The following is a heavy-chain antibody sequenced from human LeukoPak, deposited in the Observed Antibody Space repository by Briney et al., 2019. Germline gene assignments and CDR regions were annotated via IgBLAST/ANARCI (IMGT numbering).Heavy chain of an antibody. J-gene: IGHJ4*02. V-gene: IGHV3-48*01. CDR2: IGTRGTLI. CDR3: ARDFWTPYD. D-gene: IGHD3/OR15-3a*01. CDR1: GFTFSNSA. Sequence: PGGSLRLSCAASGFTFSNSAMNWVRQGPEKGLEWVAYIGTRGTLIQYADSVRGRFTISRDDAHNSVYLQMSTLRVEDTAVYYCARDFWTPYDWGQGTLVTVSS.